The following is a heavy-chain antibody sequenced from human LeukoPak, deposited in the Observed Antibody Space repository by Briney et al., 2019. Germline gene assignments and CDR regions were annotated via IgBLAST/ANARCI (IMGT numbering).Heavy chain of an antibody. CDR3: ARVPQARGYSYGIDY. V-gene: IGHV1-69*13. Sequence: ASVKVSCKASGGTFSSYAISWVRQAPGQGLEWMGGIIPIFGTANYAQKFQGRVTITADEPTSTAYMELSSLRSEDTAVYYCARVPQARGYSYGIDYWGQGTLVTVSS. D-gene: IGHD5-18*01. J-gene: IGHJ4*02. CDR1: GGTFSSYA. CDR2: IIPIFGTA.